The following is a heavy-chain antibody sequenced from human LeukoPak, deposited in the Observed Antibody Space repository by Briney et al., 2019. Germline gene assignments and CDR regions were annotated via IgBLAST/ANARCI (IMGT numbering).Heavy chain of an antibody. CDR2: IYYNGST. D-gene: IGHD6-19*01. CDR1: GGSISNYY. J-gene: IGHJ4*02. V-gene: IGHV4-59*08. Sequence: SATLSLTCAVSGGSISNYYWSWIRAPPGKGLEWIGNIYYNGSTIYNPSLESRLTISVDTSKNQFSLKLSSVTAADTAVYYCARQKGVAGREAVDYWGQGTLVTVSS. CDR3: ARQKGVAGREAVDY.